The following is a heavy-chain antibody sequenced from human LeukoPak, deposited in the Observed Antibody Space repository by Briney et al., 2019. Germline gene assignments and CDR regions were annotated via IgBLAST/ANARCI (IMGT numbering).Heavy chain of an antibody. CDR1: GFTFSSYW. V-gene: IGHV3-7*01. D-gene: IGHD2-2*01. CDR2: IKQDGSEK. J-gene: IGHJ6*02. CDR3: ARGIGGYCSSTSCRYYYYYGMDV. Sequence: GGSLRLSCAASGFTFSSYWMSWARQAPGKGLEWVANIKQDGSEKYYVDSVKGRFTISRDNAKNSLYLQMNSLRAEDTAVYYCARGIGGYCSSTSCRYYYYYGMDVWGQGTTVTASS.